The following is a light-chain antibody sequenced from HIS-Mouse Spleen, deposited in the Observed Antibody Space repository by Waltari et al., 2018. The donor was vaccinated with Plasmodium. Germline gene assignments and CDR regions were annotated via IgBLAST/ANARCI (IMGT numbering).Light chain of an antibody. CDR3: QQYNNWSFT. V-gene: IGKV3-15*01. J-gene: IGKJ3*01. CDR2: GSS. CDR1: QSVSSN. Sequence: EIVMTQSPATLSVSPGERATLSCRASQSVSSNLAWYQQNQKPDQAPRLLIYGSSTRAAGIPAMFSGSGSGTEFTLTISSLQSEDFAVYYCQQYNNWSFTFGPGTKVDIK.